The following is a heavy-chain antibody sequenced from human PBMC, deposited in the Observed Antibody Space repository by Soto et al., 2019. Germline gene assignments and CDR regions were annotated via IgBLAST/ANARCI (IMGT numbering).Heavy chain of an antibody. J-gene: IGHJ4*02. CDR1: GFTFSSYS. CDR3: ARYSYGYYHVDY. Sequence: EVHLEESGGDMVQLGKSLRLSCAASGFTFSSYSMNWVRQAPGEGLEWVSYISSTGRTIYYADSVKGRFTISRDNAKNSLYPQLNSLTGVDTAVYFCARYSYGYYHVDYCGQGTLVTVSS. D-gene: IGHD4-17*01. V-gene: IGHV3-48*01. CDR2: ISSTGRTI.